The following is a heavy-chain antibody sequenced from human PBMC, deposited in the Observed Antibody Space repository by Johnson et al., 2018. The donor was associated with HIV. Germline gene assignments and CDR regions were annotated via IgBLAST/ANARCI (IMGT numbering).Heavy chain of an antibody. Sequence: VQLVESGGGVVQPGRSLRLSCAASGFTFSSYGMHWVRQAPGKGLEWVSGINWNGDSTGYADSVKGRFTISRDNAKNSLYLQMNSLRAEDTALYYCATDMTHSQLAAFDIWGQGTMVTVSS. V-gene: IGHV3-20*04. CDR3: ATDMTHSQLAAFDI. D-gene: IGHD6-13*01. CDR1: GFTFSSYG. CDR2: INWNGDST. J-gene: IGHJ3*02.